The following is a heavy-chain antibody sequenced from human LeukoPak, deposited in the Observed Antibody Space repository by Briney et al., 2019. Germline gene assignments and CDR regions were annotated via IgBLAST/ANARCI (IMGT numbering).Heavy chain of an antibody. CDR1: GGSISSYY. J-gene: IGHJ4*02. V-gene: IGHV4-59*08. CDR2: IYYSGST. Sequence: SETLSLTCTVSGGSISSYYWSWIRQPPGQGLEWIGYIYYSGSTNYNPSLKSRVTISVDTSKNQFSLKLSSVTAADTAVYYCARYPDGDYVDYWGQGTLVTVSS. CDR3: ARYPDGDYVDY. D-gene: IGHD4-17*01.